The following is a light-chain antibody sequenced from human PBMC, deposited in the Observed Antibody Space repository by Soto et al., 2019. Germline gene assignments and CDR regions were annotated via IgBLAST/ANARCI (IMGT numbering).Light chain of an antibody. Sequence: DIVITQSPLSLPFTPLDPSSISCKASQSLLLSSGNNYLDWYLQKPGQSPQLLIYLGSTRASGVPDRFSGSGSGTDFTLKISTVEAEDVGVYYCAQALQTVTFGGGTKVDIK. CDR2: LGS. V-gene: IGKV2-28*01. CDR3: AQALQTVT. CDR1: QSLLLSSGNNY. J-gene: IGKJ4*01.